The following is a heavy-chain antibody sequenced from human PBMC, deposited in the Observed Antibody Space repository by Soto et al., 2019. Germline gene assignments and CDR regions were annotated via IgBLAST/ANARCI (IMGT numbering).Heavy chain of an antibody. Sequence: GASVKVSCKASGYTFTSYGISWVRQAPGQGLEWMGWISAYNGNTNYAQKLQGRVTMTTDTSTSTAYMELRSLRSDDTAVYYCARGATMIVVVPDFDYWGQGTLVTVSS. J-gene: IGHJ4*02. V-gene: IGHV1-18*01. D-gene: IGHD3-22*01. CDR2: ISAYNGNT. CDR1: GYTFTSYG. CDR3: ARGATMIVVVPDFDY.